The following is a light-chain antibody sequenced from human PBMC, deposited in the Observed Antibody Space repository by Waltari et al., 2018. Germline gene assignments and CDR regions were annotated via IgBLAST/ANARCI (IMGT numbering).Light chain of an antibody. CDR2: KDS. V-gene: IGLV3-25*03. J-gene: IGLJ1*01. CDR3: QSADNSGTYYV. Sequence: SYELTQPPSVSVSPGQTARITCSGDALPKQYSYWYQQKPGQAPVLVIYKDSERPSRIPERFSGSSSGTTVTLTITGVQAEDEADDYCQSADNSGTYYVFGTGTKVTVL. CDR1: ALPKQY.